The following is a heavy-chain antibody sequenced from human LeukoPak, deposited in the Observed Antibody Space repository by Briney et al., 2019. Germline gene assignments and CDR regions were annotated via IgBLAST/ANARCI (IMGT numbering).Heavy chain of an antibody. Sequence: SETLSLTCAAYGGSFSGYYWSWIRQPPGKGLEWIGEINHSGSTNYNPSLKSRVTISVDTSKNQFSLKLSSVTAEYTAVYYCARSYRITMVRGNKAFDIWGQGTMVTVSS. CDR3: ARSYRITMVRGNKAFDI. J-gene: IGHJ3*02. CDR2: INHSGST. V-gene: IGHV4-34*01. D-gene: IGHD3-10*01. CDR1: GGSFSGYY.